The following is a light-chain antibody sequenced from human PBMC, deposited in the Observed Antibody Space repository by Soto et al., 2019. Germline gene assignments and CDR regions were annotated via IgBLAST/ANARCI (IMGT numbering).Light chain of an antibody. Sequence: QTVLTQPASVSGSPGQSITISCVGTSGDIGGYNYVSWYQQHPGKVPKVIIYDVSNRPSGVSYRFSGTKSGNTASLTVSGLQAEHEADYYCCSYTRSGTLIFGTGTKVTVL. V-gene: IGLV2-14*01. CDR2: DVS. J-gene: IGLJ1*01. CDR1: SGDIGGYNY. CDR3: CSYTRSGTLI.